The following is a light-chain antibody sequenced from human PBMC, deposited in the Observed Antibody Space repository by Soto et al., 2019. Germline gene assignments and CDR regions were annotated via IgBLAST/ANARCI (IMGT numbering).Light chain of an antibody. CDR3: SSYTSSTPYV. Sequence: QSALTQPASVSGSPGQSITISCTGSSSDIGGYNYVSWYQQHPDKAPKLMIYHASNRPSGISSRFSGSKSGNTASLTISGLQAEDEADYYCSSYTSSTPYVFGTGTKVTVL. CDR1: SSDIGGYNY. V-gene: IGLV2-14*01. CDR2: HAS. J-gene: IGLJ1*01.